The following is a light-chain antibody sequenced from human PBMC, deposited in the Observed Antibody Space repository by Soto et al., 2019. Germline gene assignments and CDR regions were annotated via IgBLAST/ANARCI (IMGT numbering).Light chain of an antibody. CDR3: QAWDSSTGV. CDR1: KLGDKY. J-gene: IGLJ1*01. V-gene: IGLV3-1*01. CDR2: QDS. Sequence: SYELTQPPSVSVSPGQTASITCSGEKLGDKYACWYQQKPGQSPVLVIYQDSKRPSGIPERFSGSNSGNTATLTISGTQAMDEADYCCQAWDSSTGVFGTGTKLTVL.